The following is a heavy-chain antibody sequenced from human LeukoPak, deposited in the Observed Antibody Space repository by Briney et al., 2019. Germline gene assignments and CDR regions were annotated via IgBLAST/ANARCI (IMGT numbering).Heavy chain of an antibody. D-gene: IGHD2/OR15-2a*01. V-gene: IGHV3-74*01. CDR3: VSFYETY. CDR1: GFTFRNCG. J-gene: IGHJ4*02. Sequence: GGSLRLSCVASGFTFRNCGMTWVRQAPGKGLVWVSHINSDGSWTSYADSVKGRFTISKDNAKNTVYLQMNSLRAEDTAVYYCVSFYETYWGRGTLVTVSS. CDR2: INSDGSWT.